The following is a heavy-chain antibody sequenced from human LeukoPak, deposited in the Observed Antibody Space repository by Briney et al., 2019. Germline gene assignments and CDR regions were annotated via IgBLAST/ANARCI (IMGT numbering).Heavy chain of an antibody. J-gene: IGHJ5*02. V-gene: IGHV4-39*07. D-gene: IGHD1-26*01. CDR1: GDSINSSISY. CDR2: IYYSGST. CDR3: ALSYLPSWFDP. Sequence: KTSETLSLTCTVSGDSINSSISYWGWIRQPPGKGLESIGSIYYSGSTYYNPSLKSRVTISVDTSKNQFSLKLSSVTAADTAVYYCALSYLPSWFDPWGQGTLVTVSS.